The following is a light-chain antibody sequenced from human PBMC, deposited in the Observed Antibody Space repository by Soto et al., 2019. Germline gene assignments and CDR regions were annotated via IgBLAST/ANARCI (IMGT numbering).Light chain of an antibody. Sequence: IQLTQSPSSLSASVGDRVTITCRANEGINTYLAWYQQKPGKAPKLLIYAASTLQGGVPSRFSGRGSGTDFTLTISSLQPEDFATYYCQQLDSYPITFGKGTRLEIK. CDR3: QQLDSYPIT. CDR2: AAS. J-gene: IGKJ5*01. V-gene: IGKV1-9*01. CDR1: EGINTY.